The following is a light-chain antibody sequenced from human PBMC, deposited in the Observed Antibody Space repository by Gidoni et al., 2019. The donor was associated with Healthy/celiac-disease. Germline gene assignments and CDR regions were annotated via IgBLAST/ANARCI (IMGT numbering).Light chain of an antibody. CDR2: GAS. CDR3: QQYNNWPPYT. Sequence: EIVMTQSPATLSVSPGESATLSCRASQSVSSNLAWFQQKPGQAPRLLIYGASIRATGIPARFSGSGSGTEFTLTISILQSEDFAVYYCQQYNNWPPYTFGQGTKLEIK. J-gene: IGKJ2*01. CDR1: QSVSSN. V-gene: IGKV3D-15*03.